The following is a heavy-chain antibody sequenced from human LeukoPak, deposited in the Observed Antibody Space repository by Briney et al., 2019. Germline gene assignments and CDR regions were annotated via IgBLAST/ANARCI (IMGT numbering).Heavy chain of an antibody. Sequence: PSETLSLTCTVSGGSISNYYWNWIRQPPGKGLEWIGEINHSGSTKYNPSLKSRVTISVDTSKNHFSLKLTSVTAADTAVYYCARQRDYVWGSYRYRLKYFDYWGQGTLVTVSS. J-gene: IGHJ4*02. CDR3: ARQRDYVWGSYRYRLKYFDY. CDR2: INHSGST. CDR1: GGSISNYY. V-gene: IGHV4-34*01. D-gene: IGHD3-16*02.